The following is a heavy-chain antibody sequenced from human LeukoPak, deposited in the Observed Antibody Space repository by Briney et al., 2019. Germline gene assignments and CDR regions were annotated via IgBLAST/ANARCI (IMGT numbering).Heavy chain of an antibody. J-gene: IGHJ4*02. D-gene: IGHD5-18*01. CDR1: DYSISSPNW. CDR3: ARTDSYGYYFDY. CDR2: IYYTGSI. V-gene: IGHV4-28*05. Sequence: SETLSLTCAVSDYSISSPNWWGWIRQPPGKGLEYIGYIYYTGSIYYNPSLKSRVTMSVDTSKNHFSLKLSSVTAVDTAVYYCARTDSYGYYFDYWGQGTLVTVSS.